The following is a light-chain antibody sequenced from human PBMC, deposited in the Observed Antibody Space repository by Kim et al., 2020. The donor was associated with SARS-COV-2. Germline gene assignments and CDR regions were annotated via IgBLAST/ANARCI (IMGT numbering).Light chain of an antibody. J-gene: IGLJ2*01. V-gene: IGLV3-19*01. CDR1: SLRSYY. CDR3: NSRYSNNNVV. CDR2: GKN. Sequence: VALGQTVRITCQGDSLRSYYATGYQQKPGQAPILVIYGKNNRPSGIPDRFSGSSSGNTASLTITGTQAGDEADYYCNSRYSNNNVVFGGGTKLTVL.